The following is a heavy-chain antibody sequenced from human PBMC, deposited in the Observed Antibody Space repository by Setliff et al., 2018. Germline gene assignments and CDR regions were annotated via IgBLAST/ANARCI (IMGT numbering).Heavy chain of an antibody. D-gene: IGHD3-16*01. V-gene: IGHV3-7*03. J-gene: IGHJ4*02. CDR2: IKPDGSEK. Sequence: GGSLRLSCAASGFTFSTYWMSWVRQAPGKGLEWVANIKPDGSEKYYVDSVKGRFTISRDNAKNSLYLQMNSLRAEDTAVYYCARGPTYSHDYPDWGQGTLVTVSS. CDR3: ARGPTYSHDYPD. CDR1: GFTFSTYW.